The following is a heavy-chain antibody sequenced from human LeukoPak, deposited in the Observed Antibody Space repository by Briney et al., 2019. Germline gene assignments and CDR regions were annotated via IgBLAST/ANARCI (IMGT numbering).Heavy chain of an antibody. CDR2: ISYSGIT. J-gene: IGHJ4*02. D-gene: IGHD3-22*01. CDR3: ARRNYYDSSGYYPNYFDY. Sequence: SQTLSLTCTVSGGSFSSANYYWSWIRQHPGKGLEWIRYISYSGITYYNPSLKSRVTISVDTSKSQFSLKLSSVTAADTAVYYCARRNYYDSSGYYPNYFDYWGQGTLVTVSS. CDR1: GGSFSSANYY. V-gene: IGHV4-31*03.